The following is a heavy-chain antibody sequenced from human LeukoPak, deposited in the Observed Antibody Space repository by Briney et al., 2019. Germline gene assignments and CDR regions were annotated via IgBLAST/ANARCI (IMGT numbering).Heavy chain of an antibody. J-gene: IGHJ6*03. CDR2: ISSSSSYI. Sequence: GGSLRLSCAASGFTFSSYSMNWVRQAPGKGLEWVSSISSSSSYIYYADSVKGRFTISRDNSKNTLYLQMNSLRAEDTAVYYCAKLLGYCSGGSCYSGTPYYYYYMDVWGKGTTVTISS. V-gene: IGHV3-21*01. CDR3: AKLLGYCSGGSCYSGTPYYYYYMDV. CDR1: GFTFSSYS. D-gene: IGHD2-15*01.